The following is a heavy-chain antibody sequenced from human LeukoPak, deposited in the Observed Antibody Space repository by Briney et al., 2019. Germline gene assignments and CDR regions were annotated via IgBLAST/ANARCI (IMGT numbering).Heavy chain of an antibody. D-gene: IGHD3-22*01. CDR2: IYYSGST. CDR3: AREDYYDSSGYFPLGAFDI. CDR1: GGSISSGGSY. V-gene: IGHV4-31*03. J-gene: IGHJ3*02. Sequence: PSETLSLTCTVSGGSISSGGSYWSWIRQHPGKGLEWIGYIYYSGSTYYNPSLKSRVTISVDTSKNQFSLKLSSVTPADTAVYYCAREDYYDSSGYFPLGAFDIWGQGKMVTVSS.